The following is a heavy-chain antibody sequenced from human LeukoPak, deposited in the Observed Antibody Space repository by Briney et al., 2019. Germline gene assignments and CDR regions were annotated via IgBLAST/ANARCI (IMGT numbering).Heavy chain of an antibody. D-gene: IGHD7-27*01. Sequence: GGSLRLSCAASGFTFSSYAMNWVRQAPGKGLEWVSGISGNGGSTYYADSVKGRFTISRDNSKDTLYLQMNSLRAEDTAVYYCVRDKLTGASRLDYWGQGTLPTVSS. CDR3: VRDKLTGASRLDY. CDR1: GFTFSSYA. V-gene: IGHV3-23*01. J-gene: IGHJ4*02. CDR2: ISGNGGST.